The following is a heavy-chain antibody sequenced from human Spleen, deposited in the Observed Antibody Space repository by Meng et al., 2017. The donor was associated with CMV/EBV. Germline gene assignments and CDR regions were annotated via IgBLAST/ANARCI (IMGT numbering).Heavy chain of an antibody. J-gene: IGHJ4*02. CDR2: ISTYNGNT. CDR1: GYTFTTYG. Sequence: KVSCKACGYTFTTYGFIWVRQAPGQGLEWMGWISTYNGNTNYAQKLQDRVTMTTDTSTSTAYMELRSLRSDDTAVYYCARDIWGNDYWGQGTLVTVSS. V-gene: IGHV1-18*01. CDR3: ARDIWGNDY. D-gene: IGHD7-27*01.